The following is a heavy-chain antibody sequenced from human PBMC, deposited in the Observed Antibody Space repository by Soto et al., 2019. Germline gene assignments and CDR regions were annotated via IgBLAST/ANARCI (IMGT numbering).Heavy chain of an antibody. Sequence: QVQLQQWGAGLLKPSETLSLTCAVYGGSFSGYYWSWIRQPPGKGLEWIGEINHSGSTNYNPSLKSRVTISVDTSKNQFSLELSSVTAADTAVYYCARGPWQGYWGQGTLVTVSS. CDR2: INHSGST. V-gene: IGHV4-34*01. CDR3: ARGPWQGY. D-gene: IGHD5-12*01. J-gene: IGHJ4*02. CDR1: GGSFSGYY.